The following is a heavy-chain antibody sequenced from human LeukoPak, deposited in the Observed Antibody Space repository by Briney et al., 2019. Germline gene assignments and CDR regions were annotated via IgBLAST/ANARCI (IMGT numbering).Heavy chain of an antibody. CDR2: ISSSSSYI. D-gene: IGHD4-17*01. V-gene: IGHV3-21*01. CDR3: ARSETTVTPFDP. J-gene: IGHJ5*02. CDR1: GFTFSSYS. Sequence: GGSPRLSCAASGFTFSSYSMNWVRQAPGKGLEWVSSISSSSSYIYYADSVKGRFTISRDNAKNSLYLQMNSLRAEDTAVYYCARSETTVTPFDPWGQGTLVTVSS.